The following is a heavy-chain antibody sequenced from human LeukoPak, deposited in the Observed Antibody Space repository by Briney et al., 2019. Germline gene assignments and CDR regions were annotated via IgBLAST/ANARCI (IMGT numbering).Heavy chain of an antibody. V-gene: IGHV4-34*01. J-gene: IGHJ3*01. Sequence: SETLSLTCAVYGGSFSDYYWSWIRQPPGKGLEWIGEINHSGSTNYDPSLKSRVTISLDTSKNQFSLKLTSVTAADTAVYYCAKAPYLSSGSWGQGILVAVSS. CDR3: AKAPYLSSGS. CDR1: GGSFSDYY. CDR2: INHSGST. D-gene: IGHD3-22*01.